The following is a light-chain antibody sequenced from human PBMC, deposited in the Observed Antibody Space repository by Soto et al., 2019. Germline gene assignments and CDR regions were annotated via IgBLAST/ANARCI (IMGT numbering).Light chain of an antibody. CDR2: GAS. V-gene: IGKV3-15*01. CDR1: QSVNVN. CDR3: QQYNHWPPYT. Sequence: EVVLTQSPATLSLSPGERATLSCRASQSVNVNLAWHQQKPGQAPRLLIYGASTRAAGVPARFTGSGSGTEFTLTISSLQSDDFAVDYGQQYNHWPPYTFGQGTKLEIK. J-gene: IGKJ2*01.